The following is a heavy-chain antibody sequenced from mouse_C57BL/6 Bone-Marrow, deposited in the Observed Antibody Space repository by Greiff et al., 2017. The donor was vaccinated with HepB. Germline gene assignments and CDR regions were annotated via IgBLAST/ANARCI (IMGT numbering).Heavy chain of an antibody. Sequence: EVKLQESGPELVKPGASVKISCKASGYSFTDYNMNWVKQSNGKSLEWIGVINPNYGTTSYNQKFKGKATLTVDQSSSTAYMQLNSLTSEDSAVYYCASYGSSSRYFDYWGQGTTLTVSS. CDR2: INPNYGTT. CDR1: GYSFTDYN. J-gene: IGHJ2*01. CDR3: ASYGSSSRYFDY. D-gene: IGHD1-1*01. V-gene: IGHV1-39*01.